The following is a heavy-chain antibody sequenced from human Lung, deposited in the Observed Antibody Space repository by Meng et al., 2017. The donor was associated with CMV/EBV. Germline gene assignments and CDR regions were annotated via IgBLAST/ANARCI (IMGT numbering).Heavy chain of an antibody. CDR1: GYTFTGYN. J-gene: IGHJ6*02. D-gene: IGHD3-10*01. CDR2: INPHSGDT. Sequence: SXXVSXKASGYTFTGYNIHWVRQAPGQGLEWMGWINPHSGDTKYAQKFQGRVTLTTDTSINTAYMEVSRLKSDDTAVFFCARLFHTSLGTNYYYGMDVWGLGTXVTVSS. CDR3: ARLFHTSLGTNYYYGMDV. V-gene: IGHV1-2*02.